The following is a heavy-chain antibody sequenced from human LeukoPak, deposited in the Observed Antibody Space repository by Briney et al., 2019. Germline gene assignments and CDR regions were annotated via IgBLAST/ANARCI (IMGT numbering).Heavy chain of an antibody. J-gene: IGHJ6*03. CDR2: IYSGGST. CDR1: GFTVSSNY. V-gene: IGHV3-53*01. CDR3: ARDGARCSSTSCSREKGGLGYYMDV. Sequence: PGGSLRLSCAASGFTVSSNYMSWVRQAPGKGLEWVSVIYSGGSTYYADSVKGRFTISRDNSKNTLYLQMNSLRAEDTAVYYCARDGARCSSTSCSREKGGLGYYMDVWGKGTTVTVSS. D-gene: IGHD2-2*01.